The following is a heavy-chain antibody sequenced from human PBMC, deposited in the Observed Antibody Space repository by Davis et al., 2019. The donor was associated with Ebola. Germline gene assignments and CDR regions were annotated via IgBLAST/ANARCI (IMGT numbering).Heavy chain of an antibody. J-gene: IGHJ4*02. Sequence: SETLSLTCTVSGDSISGSNYYWSWIRQHPGKGLEWIGYTYHTWSTYCNPSLKSRVTISVDTSKNQFSLKLSSVTGADTAVYYCIVVAGLFFFDYWGQGTLVTVSS. CDR2: TYHTWST. CDR3: IVVAGLFFFDY. CDR1: GDSISGSNYY. D-gene: IGHD2-15*01. V-gene: IGHV4-31*06.